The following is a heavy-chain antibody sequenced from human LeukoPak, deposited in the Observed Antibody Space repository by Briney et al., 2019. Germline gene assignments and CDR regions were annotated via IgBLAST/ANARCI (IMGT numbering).Heavy chain of an antibody. CDR1: GFTFSTYA. CDR2: IRNKANSYTT. Sequence: GGSLRLSCAASGFTFSTYAMDWVRQAPGKGLGGVGRIRNKANSYTTEYAASVRGRFTISRDDSKNSLYLQMNSLKTEDTAVYYCAREGDGGWGDFDYWGQGTLVTVSS. D-gene: IGHD6-19*01. J-gene: IGHJ4*02. CDR3: AREGDGGWGDFDY. V-gene: IGHV3-72*01.